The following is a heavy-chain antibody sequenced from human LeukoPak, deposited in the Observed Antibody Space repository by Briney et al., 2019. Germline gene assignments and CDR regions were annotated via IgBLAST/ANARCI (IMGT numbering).Heavy chain of an antibody. CDR2: ISSSSYYI. J-gene: IGHJ6*03. CDR1: EFTFSSYT. CDR3: ARTIYDYVWGNYRQTNYYYYYMDV. Sequence: PGGSLRLSCAASEFTFSSYTMNWVRQAPGKGLEWVSSISSSSYYIYYADSVKGRFTISRDNSKNTLYLQMNSLRVEDTAVYYCARTIYDYVWGNYRQTNYYYYYMDVWGKGTTVTISS. V-gene: IGHV3-21*04. D-gene: IGHD3-16*02.